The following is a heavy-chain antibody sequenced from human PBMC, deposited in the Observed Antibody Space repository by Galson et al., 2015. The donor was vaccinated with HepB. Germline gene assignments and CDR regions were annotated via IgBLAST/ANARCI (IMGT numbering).Heavy chain of an antibody. V-gene: IGHV3-23*01. CDR1: GFTFSSYA. D-gene: IGHD3-22*01. CDR3: AKRLTYYYDSSGYYGYYFDY. Sequence: SLRLSCAASGFTFSSYAMSWVRQAPGKGLEWVSAISGSGGSTYYADSVKGRFTISRDNSKNTLYLQMNSLRAEDTAVHYCAKRLTYYYDSSGYYGYYFDYWGQGTLVTVSS. CDR2: ISGSGGST. J-gene: IGHJ4*02.